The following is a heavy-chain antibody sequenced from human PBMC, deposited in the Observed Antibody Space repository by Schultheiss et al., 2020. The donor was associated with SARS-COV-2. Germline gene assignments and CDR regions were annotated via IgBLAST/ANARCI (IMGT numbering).Heavy chain of an antibody. CDR1: GGSISSYY. Sequence: GSLRLSCTVSGGSISSYYWSWIRQPAGKGLEWIGRIFTSGSTTYNPSLKSRFSMSVDTSKNQFSLKLSSVTAADTAVYYCARTTDGNNLGHFDYWGQGTLVTVSS. D-gene: IGHD5-24*01. V-gene: IGHV4-4*07. J-gene: IGHJ4*02. CDR2: IFTSGST. CDR3: ARTTDGNNLGHFDY.